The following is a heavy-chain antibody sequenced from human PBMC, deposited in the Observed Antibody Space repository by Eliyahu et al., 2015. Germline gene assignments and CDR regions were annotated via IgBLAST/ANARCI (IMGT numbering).Heavy chain of an antibody. Sequence: EVQLVQSGAEVKKPGESLKIPCKGSGYSFTSHWSGXVRQKPGKGLEWMGIIXPGDSDTRYSPSFQGQVTISADKSISTAFLQWSSLKASDTAMYFCGRGAEERPERLTTIAFDFWGQGSLVTVSS. CDR3: GRGAEERPERLTTIAFDF. CDR1: GYSFTSHW. V-gene: IGHV5-51*01. D-gene: IGHD4-11*01. J-gene: IGHJ4*02. CDR2: IXPGDSDT.